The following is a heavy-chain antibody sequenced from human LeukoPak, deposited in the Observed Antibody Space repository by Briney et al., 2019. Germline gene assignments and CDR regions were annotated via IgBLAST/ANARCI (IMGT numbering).Heavy chain of an antibody. CDR1: GFKFINCA. Sequence: GGSLRLSCAASGFKFINCAVSWARQAPGKGLEWVSARGSAGGDYYADSVKGRFTISRDNSATTFYLQMNNLRAEDTARYFCASRTWVGGGQYAFDVWGQGTMVTVSS. V-gene: IGHV3-23*01. J-gene: IGHJ3*01. CDR2: RGSAGGD. D-gene: IGHD1-1*01. CDR3: ASRTWVGGGQYAFDV.